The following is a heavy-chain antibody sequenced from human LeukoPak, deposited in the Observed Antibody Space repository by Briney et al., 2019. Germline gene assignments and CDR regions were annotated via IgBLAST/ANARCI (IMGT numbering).Heavy chain of an antibody. V-gene: IGHV3-33*01. J-gene: IGHJ6*02. CDR3: ARDTRAGILTGLVGYYYYYGMDI. Sequence: GGSLRLSCAASGFTFSSYGMHWVRQAPGKGLEWVAVIWYDGSNKYYADSVKGRFTISRDNSKNTLYLQMNSLRAEDTAVYYCARDTRAGILTGLVGYYYYYGMDIWGQGTTVTVSS. CDR2: IWYDGSNK. D-gene: IGHD3-9*01. CDR1: GFTFSSYG.